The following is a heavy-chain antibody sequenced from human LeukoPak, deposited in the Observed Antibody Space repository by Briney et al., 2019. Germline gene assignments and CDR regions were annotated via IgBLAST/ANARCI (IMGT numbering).Heavy chain of an antibody. D-gene: IGHD2-2*01. V-gene: IGHV3-21*04. J-gene: IGHJ4*02. CDR1: GFTFRSYA. CDR3: AKVRRGYCSSTSCYGIDY. Sequence: GGSLRLSCAASGFTFRSYAMSWVRQAPGKGLEWVSSISSSSSYIYYADSVKGRFTISRDNSKNTLYLQMNSLRAEDTAVYYCAKVRRGYCSSTSCYGIDYWGQGTLVTVSS. CDR2: ISSSSSYI.